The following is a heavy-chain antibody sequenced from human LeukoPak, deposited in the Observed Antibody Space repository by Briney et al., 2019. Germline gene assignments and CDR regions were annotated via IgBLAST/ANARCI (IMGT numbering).Heavy chain of an antibody. Sequence: GGSLRLSCAASGFTISGFLMHGFPQVPGEGLVWVARMNSAGTTINYADSVNGRFTISRDNGRKTMNLQMNKLRSADTSVYFCIREVQVRASASLGLWGRGTLVTVS. CDR3: IREVQVRASASLGL. V-gene: IGHV3-74*01. CDR2: MNSAGTTI. J-gene: IGHJ4*01. D-gene: IGHD1-1*01. CDR1: GFTISGFL.